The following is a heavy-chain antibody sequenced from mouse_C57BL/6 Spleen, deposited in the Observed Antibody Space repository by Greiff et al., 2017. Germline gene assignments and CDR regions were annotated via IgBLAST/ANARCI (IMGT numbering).Heavy chain of an antibody. D-gene: IGHD2-3*01. V-gene: IGHV1-54*01. J-gene: IGHJ3*01. CDR1: GYAFTNYL. Sequence: QVQLKQSGAELVRPGTSVKVSCKASGYAFTNYLIEWVKQRPGQGLEWIGVINPGSGGTNYNEKFKGKATLTADTSSSTAYMQLSSLTSEDSAVYFCAREGYDGYWFAYWGQGTLVTVSA. CDR2: INPGSGGT. CDR3: AREGYDGYWFAY.